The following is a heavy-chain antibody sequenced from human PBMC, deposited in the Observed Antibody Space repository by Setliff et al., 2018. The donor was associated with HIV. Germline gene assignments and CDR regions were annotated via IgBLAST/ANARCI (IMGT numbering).Heavy chain of an antibody. J-gene: IGHJ3*02. D-gene: IGHD3-10*01. CDR1: GYTFTAYY. CDR2: INPYSGGT. Sequence: GASVKVSCKASGYTFTAYYIHWVRQAPGQGLEWMGWINPYSGGTNYAQNFQGWVTMTRDTSITTAYMELSRLTSDDTALYFCVREVRAPYKGPLWFGQSDPRPDTFDIWGQGTMVTVSS. V-gene: IGHV1-2*04. CDR3: VREVRAPYKGPLWFGQSDPRPDTFDI.